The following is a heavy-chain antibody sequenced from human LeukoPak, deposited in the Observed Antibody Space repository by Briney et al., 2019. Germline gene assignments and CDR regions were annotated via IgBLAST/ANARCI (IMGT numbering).Heavy chain of an antibody. CDR1: GGTFSSYA. Sequence: SVKVSCKASGGTFSSYAISWVRQAPGQGLEWMGGIIPIFGTANYAQKFQGRVTMTRDTSISTAYMELSRLRSDDTAVYYCARDDSYGYVGWFDPWGQGTLVTVSS. D-gene: IGHD5-18*01. CDR2: IIPIFGTA. CDR3: ARDDSYGYVGWFDP. J-gene: IGHJ5*02. V-gene: IGHV1-69*05.